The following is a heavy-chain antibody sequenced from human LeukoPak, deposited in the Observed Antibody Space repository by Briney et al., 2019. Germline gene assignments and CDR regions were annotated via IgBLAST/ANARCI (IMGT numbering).Heavy chain of an antibody. Sequence: SETLSLTCAVYGGSFSGYYWSWIRQPPGKGLEWIGEINHSGSTNYNPSLKSRVTISVDTSKNQFSLKLSSVTAADTAVYYCARGLGDGYNYLTRAHDYWGQGTPVTVSS. CDR2: INHSGST. CDR3: ARGLGDGYNYLTRAHDY. D-gene: IGHD5-24*01. J-gene: IGHJ4*02. CDR1: GGSFSGYY. V-gene: IGHV4-34*01.